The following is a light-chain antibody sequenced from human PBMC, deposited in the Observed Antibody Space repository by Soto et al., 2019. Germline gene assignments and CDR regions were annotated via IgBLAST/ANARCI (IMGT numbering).Light chain of an antibody. J-gene: IGKJ1*01. CDR2: GAS. Sequence: ESVLTQSPGTLSLSPGERANLSCRASQRVSSSYLAWYQQKPGQAPRLLIYGASSRATGIPDRFSGSGSGTDFTLTISRLEPEAFAVYYFQQYGSSPWTFGQGTKVEIK. CDR1: QRVSSSY. V-gene: IGKV3-20*01. CDR3: QQYGSSPWT.